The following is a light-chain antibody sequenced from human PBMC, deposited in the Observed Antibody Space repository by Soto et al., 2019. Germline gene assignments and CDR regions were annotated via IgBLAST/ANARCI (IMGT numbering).Light chain of an antibody. Sequence: DIQMTQSPSSLSASVGDRVTITCQASQDISNYLNWYQQKPGKAPKLLIYEASNLETGVPSRFSGSGSGKDFTFPISSLQPEDIATYYCQQYDNLPLTFGGGTKVEIK. CDR3: QQYDNLPLT. CDR1: QDISNY. CDR2: EAS. J-gene: IGKJ4*01. V-gene: IGKV1-33*01.